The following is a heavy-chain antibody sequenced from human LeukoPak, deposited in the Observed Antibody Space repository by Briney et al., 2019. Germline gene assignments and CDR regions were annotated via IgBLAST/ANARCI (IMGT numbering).Heavy chain of an antibody. CDR1: GYSFTGYY. V-gene: IGHV1-2*02. CDR3: ARLVGGNYYYYYYMDV. J-gene: IGHJ6*03. D-gene: IGHD2-15*01. Sequence: GASVKVSCKASGYSFTGYYMHWVRQAPGQGLEWMGWINPNSGGTKYAQKFQGRVTMTRDMSISTAYMELSRLRSDDTAVYYCARLVGGNYYYYYYMDVWGKGTTVTVSS. CDR2: INPNSGGT.